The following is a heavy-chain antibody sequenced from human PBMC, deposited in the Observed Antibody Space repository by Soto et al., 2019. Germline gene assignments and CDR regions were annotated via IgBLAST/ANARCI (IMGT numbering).Heavy chain of an antibody. Sequence: EAQMVESGGGLVQPGGSLRLSCAASGFTITSCAMNWVRQAPGKGLEWVSYISGSSNAVFYADSVKGRFTISRDSAANSVHLQMNSLRDEDTAVYYCARSRDYGDYVEYFRHWGNGTLVTVSS. CDR3: ARSRDYGDYVEYFRH. CDR2: ISGSSNAV. J-gene: IGHJ1*01. V-gene: IGHV3-48*02. D-gene: IGHD4-17*01. CDR1: GFTITSCA.